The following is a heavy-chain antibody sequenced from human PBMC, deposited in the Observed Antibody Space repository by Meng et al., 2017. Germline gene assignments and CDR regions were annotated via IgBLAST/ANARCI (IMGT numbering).Heavy chain of an antibody. D-gene: IGHD6-19*01. V-gene: IGHV5-51*01. CDR1: GYTFTGYY. CDR3: ARHLSSGWYDRGAFDI. CDR2: IYPGDSDT. J-gene: IGHJ3*02. Sequence: KVSCKASGYTFTGYYMHWVRQAPGQGLEWMGIIYPGDSDTRYSPSFQGQVTISADKSISTAYLQWSSLKASDTAMYYCARHLSSGWYDRGAFDIWGQGTMVTVSS.